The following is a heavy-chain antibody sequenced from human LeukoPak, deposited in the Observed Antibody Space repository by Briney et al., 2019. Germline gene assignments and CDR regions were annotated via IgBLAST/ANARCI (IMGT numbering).Heavy chain of an antibody. V-gene: IGHV4-38-2*02. CDR3: ARGFSVGGFDP. D-gene: IGHD4-23*01. CDR1: GYSISSGYY. CDR2: IYHSGST. Sequence: SETLSLTCTVSGYSISSGYYWGWIRQPPGKGLEWIGSIYHSGSTYYNPSLKSRVTILVDTSKNQFSLKLRSVTAADTAVYYCARGFSVGGFDPWGQGTLVTVSS. J-gene: IGHJ5*02.